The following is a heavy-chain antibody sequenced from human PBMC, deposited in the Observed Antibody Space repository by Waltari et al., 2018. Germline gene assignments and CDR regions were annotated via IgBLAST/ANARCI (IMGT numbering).Heavy chain of an antibody. J-gene: IGHJ5*02. CDR2: IIPIFGTA. V-gene: IGHV1-69*06. D-gene: IGHD6-13*01. CDR3: ASSQQLTSRWFDP. Sequence: QVQLVQSGAEVKKPGSSVKVSCKASGGTVSSCAISWVRQAPGQGLEWMGRIIPIFGTANYEQKFQGRVTITADKSTSTAYIELSSLGSEDTAVYYCASSQQLTSRWFDPWGQGTLVTVSS. CDR1: GGTVSSCA.